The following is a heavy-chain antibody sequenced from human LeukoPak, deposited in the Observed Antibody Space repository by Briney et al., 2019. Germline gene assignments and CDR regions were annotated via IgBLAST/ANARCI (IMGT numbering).Heavy chain of an antibody. Sequence: PSETLSLTCAVSGYSIISGYYWSWIRQPPGKGLEWIGSIYHSGSTYYNPSLKSRVTISVDTSKNQFSLKLSSVTAADTAVYYCARDHNWFDPWGQGTLVTVSS. CDR2: IYHSGST. CDR1: GYSIISGYY. CDR3: ARDHNWFDP. J-gene: IGHJ5*02. V-gene: IGHV4-38-2*02.